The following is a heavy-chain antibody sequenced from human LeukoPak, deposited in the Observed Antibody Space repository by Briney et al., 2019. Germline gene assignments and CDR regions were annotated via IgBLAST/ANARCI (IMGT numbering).Heavy chain of an antibody. Sequence: GGSLRLSCAASGITVRSNYMSWVRQAPGKGLEWVSVIYSGGRTHYAASVKGRFTISRDNSKNTLYLQMNSLRAEDTAVYYCARVLSGSGSLYYYYYYMDVWGKGTTVTISS. CDR3: ARVLSGSGSLYYYYYYMDV. CDR1: GITVRSNY. J-gene: IGHJ6*03. V-gene: IGHV3-66*01. CDR2: IYSGGRT. D-gene: IGHD3-10*01.